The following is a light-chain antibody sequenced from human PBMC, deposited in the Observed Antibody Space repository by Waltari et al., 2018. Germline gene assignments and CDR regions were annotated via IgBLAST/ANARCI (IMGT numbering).Light chain of an antibody. V-gene: IGKV1-9*01. CDR2: YAN. CDR3: QQGNSYPYS. Sequence: DIQMSQSPSYLSASVGDRVTITCRASQDISSYLNWYQQKPGKAPKLLIYYANSLASGVPSRFSGSGSGTEFTLTISSLQPEDFATYYCQQGNSYPYSFGQGTKVEIK. J-gene: IGKJ2*03. CDR1: QDISSY.